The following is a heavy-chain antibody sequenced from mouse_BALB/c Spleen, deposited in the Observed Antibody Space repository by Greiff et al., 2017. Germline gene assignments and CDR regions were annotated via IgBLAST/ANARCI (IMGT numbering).Heavy chain of an antibody. V-gene: IGHV1S56*01. Sequence: QVQLQQSGPELVKPGASVMISCTASGYTFTSYYIHWVKQRPGQGLEWIGWIYPGNVNTKYNEKFKGKATLTADKSSSTAYMQLSSLTSEDSAVYFCAREAGSSYSYAMDYWGQGTSVTVSS. CDR1: GYTFTSYY. CDR2: IYPGNVNT. J-gene: IGHJ4*01. CDR3: AREAGSSYSYAMDY. D-gene: IGHD1-1*01.